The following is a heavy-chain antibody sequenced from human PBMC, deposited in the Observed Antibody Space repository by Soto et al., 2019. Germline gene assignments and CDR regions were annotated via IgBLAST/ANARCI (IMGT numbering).Heavy chain of an antibody. J-gene: IGHJ4*02. CDR1: GFMFSNYY. CDR2: IKRDGSST. D-gene: IGHD3-22*01. CDR3: ARGYENSRYSRLAY. V-gene: IGHV3-74*01. Sequence: PGGSLRLSCAASGFMFSNYYMHWVRQGPGKGLVWIAWIKRDGSSTTYADSVKGRFTISRDNAKNTLYLQVNSLRAEDTAVYYCARGYENSRYSRLAYWGQGTLVTVSS.